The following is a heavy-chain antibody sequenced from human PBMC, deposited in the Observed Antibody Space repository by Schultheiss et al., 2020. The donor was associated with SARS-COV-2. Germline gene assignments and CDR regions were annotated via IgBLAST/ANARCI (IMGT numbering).Heavy chain of an antibody. CDR3: ARGAGYCSGGSCYPAVY. V-gene: IGHV3-30*03. Sequence: GGSLRLSCAASGFTFSSYAMSWVRQAPGKGLEWVAVISYDGSNKYYADSVKGRFTISRDNSKNTLYLQMNSLRAEDTAVYYCARGAGYCSGGSCYPAVYWGQGTLVTVSS. CDR2: ISYDGSNK. D-gene: IGHD2-15*01. CDR1: GFTFSSYA. J-gene: IGHJ4*02.